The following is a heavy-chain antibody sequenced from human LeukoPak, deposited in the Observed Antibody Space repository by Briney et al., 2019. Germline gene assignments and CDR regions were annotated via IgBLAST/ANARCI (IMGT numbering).Heavy chain of an antibody. J-gene: IGHJ4*02. CDR1: GFTVSSNY. Sequence: GGSLRLSCAASGFTVSSNYMSWDRQAPGKGLEWVSVIYSGGDTYYADSVRGRFTVSRDNSKNTLYLQMNSLRVDDTAVYYCGKLKSSGYLIEYWGQGTLVTVSS. D-gene: IGHD3-22*01. V-gene: IGHV3-53*01. CDR3: GKLKSSGYLIEY. CDR2: IYSGGDT.